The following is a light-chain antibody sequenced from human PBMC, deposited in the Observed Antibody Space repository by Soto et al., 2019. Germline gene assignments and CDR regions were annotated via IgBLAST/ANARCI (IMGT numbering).Light chain of an antibody. V-gene: IGKV1-39*01. CDR3: QQSYSTPRT. CDR2: STS. Sequence: IQMTQSPSSLSASVGDRVTITFRASQSISTYLNWYQQKPGKAPKLLIYSTSTLQSGVPSRFSGSGSGTDFTLTISSLQPEDFATYFCQQSYSTPRTFGQGTRLEI. J-gene: IGKJ5*01. CDR1: QSISTY.